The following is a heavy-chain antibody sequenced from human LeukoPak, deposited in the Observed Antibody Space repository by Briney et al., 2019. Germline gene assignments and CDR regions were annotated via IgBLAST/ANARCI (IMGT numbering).Heavy chain of an antibody. D-gene: IGHD6-6*01. J-gene: IGHJ5*02. CDR1: GYTFTGYY. CDR3: ARVPTRIVARVVGEANWFDP. Sequence: ASVKVSCKASGYTFTGYYMHWVRQAPGQGLEWMGRINPNSGGTNYAQKFQGRVTMTRDTSISTAYMELSRLRSDDTAVYYCARVPTRIVARVVGEANWFDPWGQGTLVTVSS. CDR2: INPNSGGT. V-gene: IGHV1-2*06.